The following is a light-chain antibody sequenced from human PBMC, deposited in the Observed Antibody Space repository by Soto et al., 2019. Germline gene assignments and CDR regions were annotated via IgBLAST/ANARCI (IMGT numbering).Light chain of an antibody. J-gene: IGKJ4*01. CDR1: QSVSSN. CDR3: QHYNNWPPVT. CDR2: GAS. V-gene: IGKV3-15*01. Sequence: EIVMTQSPATLSVSPGERATLSCRASQSVSSNLACYQQKPGQAPRLLSYGASDRATGIPARFSGSGSGTEFTRTISSLQSEDVAVYYCQHYNNWPPVTFGGGTKVELK.